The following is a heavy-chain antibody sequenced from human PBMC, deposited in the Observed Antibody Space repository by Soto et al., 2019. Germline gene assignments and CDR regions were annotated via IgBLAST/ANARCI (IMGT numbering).Heavy chain of an antibody. CDR1: GYTFTSYY. CDR3: AIFTGYCSSTSCYAFFAFDI. J-gene: IGHJ3*02. V-gene: IGHV1-46*03. CDR2: INPSGGST. D-gene: IGHD2-2*01. Sequence: QVQLVQSGAEVKKPGASVKVSCKASGYTFTSYYMHWVRQAPGQGLEWMGIINPSGGSTSYAQKCQGRVTMTRDTSTSTVYMELSSLRSEDTAVYYCAIFTGYCSSTSCYAFFAFDIWGQGTMVTVSS.